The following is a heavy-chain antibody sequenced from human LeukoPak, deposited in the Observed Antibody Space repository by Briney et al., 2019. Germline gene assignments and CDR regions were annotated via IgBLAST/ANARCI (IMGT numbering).Heavy chain of an antibody. CDR1: GFTFSSYA. CDR2: ISYGGSNK. Sequence: PGRSLRLSCAASGFTFSSYAMHWVRQAPGKGLEWVAVISYGGSNKYYADSVKGRFTISRDNSKNTLYLQMNSLRAEDTAVYYCARDHRTRYSYTTYYFDYWGQGTLVTVSS. J-gene: IGHJ4*02. D-gene: IGHD5-18*01. CDR3: ARDHRTRYSYTTYYFDY. V-gene: IGHV3-30-3*01.